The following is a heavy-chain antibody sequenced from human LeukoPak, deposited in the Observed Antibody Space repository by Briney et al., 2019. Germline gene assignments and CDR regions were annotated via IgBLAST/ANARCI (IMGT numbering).Heavy chain of an antibody. CDR2: IYHSEST. Sequence: RASETLSLTCTVSGYSISSGYYWGWIRQPPGKGLEWIGSIYHSESTYYNPSLKSRVTISVDTSKNQFSLKLSSVTAADTAVYYCARDGGGYYYDSSGYYPPDYWGQGTLVTVSS. V-gene: IGHV4-38-2*02. J-gene: IGHJ4*02. D-gene: IGHD3-22*01. CDR3: ARDGGGYYYDSSGYYPPDY. CDR1: GYSISSGYY.